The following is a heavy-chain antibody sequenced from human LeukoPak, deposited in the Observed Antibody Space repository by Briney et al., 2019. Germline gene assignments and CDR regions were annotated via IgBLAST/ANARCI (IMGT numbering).Heavy chain of an antibody. Sequence: ASVKVSCKASGYTFTGYYMHWVRQAPGQGLEWMGWINPNSGGTNYAQKFQGRVTMTRDTSISTAYMELSRLRSDDTAVYYCARGSITIFGVVSTPFDPWGQGTLVTVSS. V-gene: IGHV1-2*02. CDR1: GYTFTGYY. CDR3: ARGSITIFGVVSTPFDP. J-gene: IGHJ5*02. D-gene: IGHD3-3*01. CDR2: INPNSGGT.